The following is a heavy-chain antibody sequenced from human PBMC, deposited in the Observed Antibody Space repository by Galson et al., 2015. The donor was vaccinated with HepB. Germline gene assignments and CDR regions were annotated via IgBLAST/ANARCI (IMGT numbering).Heavy chain of an antibody. Sequence: ETLSLTCSVSGGSISRSNYYWGWIRQPPGKGLEWIGSIYYSGRLFYNPSLKSRVTISVDTSKNQYSLRLTSVTAADTAVYYCARQPYTSGWLYWFFDLWGRGTLVTASS. CDR3: ARQPYTSGWLYWFFDL. CDR2: IYYSGRL. CDR1: GGSISRSNYY. D-gene: IGHD6-19*01. J-gene: IGHJ2*01. V-gene: IGHV4-39*01.